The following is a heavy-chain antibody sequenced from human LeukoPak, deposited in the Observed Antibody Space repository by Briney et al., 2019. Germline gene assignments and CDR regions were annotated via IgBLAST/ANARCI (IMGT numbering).Heavy chain of an antibody. Sequence: PSETLSLTCTVSGGSISGGTYYWTWIRQPAGKGLEWIGRIYTSGSTNYNPSLKSRVTISVDTSKNQFSLKLSSVTAADTAVYYCARIQYKGPRGGGSSSWYHRKSYYYYYYMDVWGKGTTVTVSS. V-gene: IGHV4-61*02. CDR2: IYTSGST. CDR1: GGSISGGTYY. D-gene: IGHD6-13*01. CDR3: ARIQYKGPRGGGSSSWYHRKSYYYYYYMDV. J-gene: IGHJ6*03.